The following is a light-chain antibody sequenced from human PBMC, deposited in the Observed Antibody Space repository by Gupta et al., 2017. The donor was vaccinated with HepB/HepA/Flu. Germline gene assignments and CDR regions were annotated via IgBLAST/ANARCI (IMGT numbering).Light chain of an antibody. CDR2: WAS. J-gene: IGKJ2*01. Sequence: DIVMTQSPDSLVVSLGERAPINCKSSQSVLYSSNNTNYLAWYQQKPGQPPKLLIYWASTRESGVPDRFSGSGSGTDFTLTISSLQAEDVAVYYCQQYYSTPYTFGQGTKLEIK. CDR3: QQYYSTPYT. CDR1: QSVLYSSNNTNY. V-gene: IGKV4-1*01.